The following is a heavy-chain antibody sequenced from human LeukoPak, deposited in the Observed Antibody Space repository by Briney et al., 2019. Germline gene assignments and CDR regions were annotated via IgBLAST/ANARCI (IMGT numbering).Heavy chain of an antibody. CDR1: GGSISSSSYY. CDR2: IFYSGGT. D-gene: IGHD6-19*01. V-gene: IGHV4-39*01. J-gene: IGHJ5*02. CDR3: ARRGSGLDWFDP. Sequence: SETLSLTRTVSGGSISSSSYYWGWIRQPPGKGLEWIGSIFYSGGTYYSPSLKSRVTISVDTSNNQFSLKLSSVTAADTAVYYCARRGSGLDWFDPWGQGTLVTVSS.